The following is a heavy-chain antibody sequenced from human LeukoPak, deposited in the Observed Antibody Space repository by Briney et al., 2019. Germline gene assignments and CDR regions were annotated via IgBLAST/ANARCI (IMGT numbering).Heavy chain of an antibody. CDR1: GSIFSNYG. J-gene: IGHJ1*01. Sequence: GGSLRLSCAASGSIFSNYGMHWVRQAPGKGLEWVTFIWYDGSNQNYADSVKGRFTISRDNSKNTLYLQMNSLKVEDTAVYYCAKDVGRRYFEWLQYFQHWGQGTLVTVSS. CDR2: IWYDGSNQ. CDR3: AKDVGRRYFEWLQYFQH. D-gene: IGHD3-9*01. V-gene: IGHV3-30*02.